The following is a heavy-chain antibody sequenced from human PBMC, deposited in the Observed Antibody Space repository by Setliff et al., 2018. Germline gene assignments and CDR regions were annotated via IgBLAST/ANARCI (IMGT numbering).Heavy chain of an antibody. V-gene: IGHV5-51*01. J-gene: IGHJ5*02. Sequence: PGESLKISCKGPGYSFTSYWIGWVRQMPGKGLEWMGIIYPGDSDTRYSPSFQGQVTISADKSISTAYLQWSSLKASDTAMYYCARGYCSSTSCYGNWFDPWGQGTLVTVSS. CDR3: ARGYCSSTSCYGNWFDP. CDR1: GYSFTSYW. D-gene: IGHD2-2*01. CDR2: IYPGDSDT.